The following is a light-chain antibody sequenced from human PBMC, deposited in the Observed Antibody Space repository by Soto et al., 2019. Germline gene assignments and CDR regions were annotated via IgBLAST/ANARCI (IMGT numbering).Light chain of an antibody. CDR3: QQYNSYPLT. J-gene: IGKJ4*01. Sequence: DIPMTQSPSTLSASVGVRVTITCRASQSISSWLAWYQQKPGKAPKLLIYDASSLESGVPSRFSGSGSGTEFTLTISSLQPDDFATYYCQQYNSYPLTFGGGTKVEIK. V-gene: IGKV1-5*01. CDR1: QSISSW. CDR2: DAS.